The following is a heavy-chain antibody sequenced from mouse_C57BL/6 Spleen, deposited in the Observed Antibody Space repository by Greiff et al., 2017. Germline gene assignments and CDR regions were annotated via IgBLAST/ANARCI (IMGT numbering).Heavy chain of an antibody. J-gene: IGHJ4*01. CDR2: IWTGGGT. Sequence: VQLVESGPGLVAPSQCLSISCTVSGFSLTSYAISWVRQPPGKGLEWLGVIWTGGGTNYNSAIKSRLSISKDNSKSQVFLKMNSLHTDDTARYYCARGMDYYAMDYWGQGTSVTVSS. D-gene: IGHD2-10*02. V-gene: IGHV2-9-1*01. CDR1: GFSLTSYA. CDR3: ARGMDYYAMDY.